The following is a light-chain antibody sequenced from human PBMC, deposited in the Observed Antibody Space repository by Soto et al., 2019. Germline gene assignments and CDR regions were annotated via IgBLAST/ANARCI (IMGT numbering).Light chain of an antibody. Sequence: EIQMTQYTSSVSASVGDTFTITCRPSQGISSWVAWYQQKPEQAPQLVIYHAASWQRGVPSRFSGSGSGTDFTLNISSLQPEDFATYYCQQANGFPRPFGGGTEVYIK. CDR2: HAA. CDR1: QGISSW. J-gene: IGKJ4*01. V-gene: IGKV1-12*01. CDR3: QQANGFPRP.